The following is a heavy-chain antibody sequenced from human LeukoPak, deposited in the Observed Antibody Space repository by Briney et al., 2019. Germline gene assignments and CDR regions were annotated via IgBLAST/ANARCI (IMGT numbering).Heavy chain of an antibody. CDR2: ISSGGNTK. D-gene: IGHD3-10*01. CDR1: EFVFSDYY. Sequence: GGSLRLSCAASEFVFSDYYMSWVRQAPGKGLEWVSYISSGGNTKYSAYSVTGRFTISRDNDKNSLYLQLNNLRAEDTAVYYFAREMGGDYGSGTFFDLWGQGNMVTVSS. V-gene: IGHV3-11*01. J-gene: IGHJ4*02. CDR3: AREMGGDYGSGTFFDL.